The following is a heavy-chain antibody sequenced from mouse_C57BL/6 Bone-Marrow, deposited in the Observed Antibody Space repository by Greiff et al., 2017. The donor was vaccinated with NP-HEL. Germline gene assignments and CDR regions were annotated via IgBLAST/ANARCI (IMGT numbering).Heavy chain of an antibody. D-gene: IGHD1-3*01. J-gene: IGHJ1*03. CDR3: VPKMITPYWYFTV. V-gene: IGHV1-81*01. Sequence: QVQLKQSGAELARPGASVKLSCKASGYTFTSYGISWVKPRTGQGLEWIGEIYPRSGNTYYNEKFKGKATLTADKSPSTAYIAVRSLTSEGSAVYFCVPKMITPYWYFTVWGTGTTVTVSS. CDR2: IYPRSGNT. CDR1: GYTFTSYG.